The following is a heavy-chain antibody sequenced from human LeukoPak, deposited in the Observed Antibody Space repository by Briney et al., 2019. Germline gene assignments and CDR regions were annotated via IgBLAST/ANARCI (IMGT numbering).Heavy chain of an antibody. V-gene: IGHV3-33*06. CDR1: GFTFSSYG. CDR2: IWYDGSNK. J-gene: IGHJ4*02. Sequence: HPGGSLRLSCAASGFTFSSYGMRWVRQAPGKGLEWVAVIWYDGSNKYYADSVNGRFTISRDNSKNTLYLQMNSLRAEDTAVYYCAKDVGIENYFDYWGQGTLVTVSS. D-gene: IGHD5-24*01. CDR3: AKDVGIENYFDY.